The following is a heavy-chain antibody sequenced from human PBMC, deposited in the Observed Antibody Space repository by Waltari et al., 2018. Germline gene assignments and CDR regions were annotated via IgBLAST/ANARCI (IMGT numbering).Heavy chain of an antibody. Sequence: QVQLHESGPGLVKSSETLSLTCDVSGYAVNSGFYWGCTRQAPGKGLGWVATIYHDGTTFYNPSLKSRLSVSMDTSKNQISLTLKSMTAADTAVYYCTRQVLGYCTSAACRRLESWGQGTLVTVSS. D-gene: IGHD2-8*02. CDR3: TRQVLGYCTSAACRRLES. CDR1: GYAVNSGFY. J-gene: IGHJ4*02. CDR2: IYHDGTT. V-gene: IGHV4-38-2*01.